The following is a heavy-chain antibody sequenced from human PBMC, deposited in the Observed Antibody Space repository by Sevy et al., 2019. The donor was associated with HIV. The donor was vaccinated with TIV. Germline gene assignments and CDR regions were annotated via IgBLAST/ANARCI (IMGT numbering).Heavy chain of an antibody. V-gene: IGHV3-7*01. CDR3: AGEGIAAAGGHWYYYYGMDV. CDR2: IKQDGSEK. Sequence: GGSLRLSCAASGFTFSSYWMSWVRQAPGKGLEWVANIKQDGSEKYYVDSVKGRFTISRDNAKNSLYLQMNSLRAEDTAVYYCAGEGIAAAGGHWYYYYGMDVWGQGTTVTVSS. J-gene: IGHJ6*02. D-gene: IGHD6-13*01. CDR1: GFTFSSYW.